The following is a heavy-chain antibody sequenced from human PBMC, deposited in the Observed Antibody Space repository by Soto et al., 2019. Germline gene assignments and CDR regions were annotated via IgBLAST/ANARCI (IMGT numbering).Heavy chain of an antibody. Sequence: QLQLQESGPGLVKPSETLSLTCTVSGGSISSSSYYWGWIRQPQGKGLAWIGSIYYSGSTYYNPSHQRRVTISVDNSKNQCSLKLSSVTAADTAVYYCARQRHRQWLVRFVYYCMDVWGQGTTVTVSS. CDR3: ARQRHRQWLVRFVYYCMDV. D-gene: IGHD6-19*01. CDR1: GGSISSSSYY. V-gene: IGHV4-39*01. J-gene: IGHJ6*02. CDR2: IYYSGST.